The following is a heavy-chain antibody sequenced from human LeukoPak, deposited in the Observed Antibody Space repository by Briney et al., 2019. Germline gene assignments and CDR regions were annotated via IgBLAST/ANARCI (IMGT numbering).Heavy chain of an antibody. CDR1: GDPISGSRYY. CDR3: ARHVGPSFFDP. J-gene: IGHJ5*02. Sequence: SETLSLTCIVSGDPISGSRYYWGWIRQSPGKGLEYIGSMYYSGSIYYNSSLKSRVTISVDTSKNQFSLKLNSVTAADTAIYYCARHVGPSFFDPWGQGTLVIVSS. D-gene: IGHD3-10*01. V-gene: IGHV4-39*01. CDR2: MYYSGSI.